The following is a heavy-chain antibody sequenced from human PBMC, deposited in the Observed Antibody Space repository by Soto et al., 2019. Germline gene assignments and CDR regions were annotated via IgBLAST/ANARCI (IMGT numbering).Heavy chain of an antibody. D-gene: IGHD6-19*01. V-gene: IGHV3-23*01. CDR3: AKGVQWLVGPARGDYFDY. CDR2: ISGSGGST. CDR1: GFTFSSYA. J-gene: IGHJ4*02. Sequence: EVQLLESGGGLVQPGGSLRLSCAASGFTFSSYAMSWVRQAPGKGLEWVSAISGSGGSTYYADSVKGRFTISRDNSKNTLYLKMNSLRAEDTAVYYCAKGVQWLVGPARGDYFDYWGQGTLVTVSS.